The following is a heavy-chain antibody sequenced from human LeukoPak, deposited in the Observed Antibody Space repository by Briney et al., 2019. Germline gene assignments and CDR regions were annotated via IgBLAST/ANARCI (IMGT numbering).Heavy chain of an antibody. CDR2: IYYSGST. CDR3: ASYQPRGYSYGYY. Sequence: SETLSLTCTVSGGSISSGGYYWSWIRQPPGKGLEWIGYIYYSGSTNYNPSLKSRVTISVDTSKSQFSLKLSSVTAADTAVYYCASYQPRGYSYGYYWGQGTLVTVSS. J-gene: IGHJ4*02. D-gene: IGHD5-18*01. CDR1: GGSISSGGYY. V-gene: IGHV4-61*08.